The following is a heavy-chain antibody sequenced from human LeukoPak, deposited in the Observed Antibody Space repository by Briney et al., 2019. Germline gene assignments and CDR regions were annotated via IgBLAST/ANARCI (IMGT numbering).Heavy chain of an antibody. D-gene: IGHD6-13*01. CDR2: FSWNGAGI. J-gene: IGHJ4*02. Sequence: PGGSLRLSCAASGFTFHDYAMLRVRQAPGKGLEWVSGFSWNGAGIGYADSVKGRFTISRDNAKNSLYLQMNSLRAEDTALYYCAKGWNNSSWYAGYYDFWGQGTLVTVSS. V-gene: IGHV3-9*01. CDR1: GFTFHDYA. CDR3: AKGWNNSSWYAGYYDF.